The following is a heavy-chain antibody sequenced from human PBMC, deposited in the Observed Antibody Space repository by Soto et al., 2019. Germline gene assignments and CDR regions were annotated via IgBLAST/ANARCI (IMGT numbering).Heavy chain of an antibody. CDR1: GGSISSYY. Sequence: QVQLQESGPGLVKPSETLSLTCTVSGGSISSYYWSWIRQPPGKGLEWIGYIYYSGSTNSNPSLKSRVTISVDTAKNQFSLKLSSVTAADTAVYYCARGGSSWYDYYYYGMDVWGQGTTVTVSS. D-gene: IGHD6-13*01. CDR2: IYYSGST. V-gene: IGHV4-59*01. CDR3: ARGGSSWYDYYYYGMDV. J-gene: IGHJ6*02.